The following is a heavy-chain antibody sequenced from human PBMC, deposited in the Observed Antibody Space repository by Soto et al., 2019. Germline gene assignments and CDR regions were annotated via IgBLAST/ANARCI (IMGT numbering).Heavy chain of an antibody. D-gene: IGHD1-26*01. CDR1: GFSFRNSP. CDR2: ISGDGGNT. V-gene: IGHV3-64*02. J-gene: IGHJ4*02. Sequence: VRLVESGEGLVQPGGSLRLSCAASGFSFRNSPMHWVRQAPGKGLESVTAISGDGGNTYYTDSVRGRFTVSRDNSKNTLYLQMGSLRPEDTAVYYCAREGDNGSLDSWGQGTLVAVSS. CDR3: AREGDNGSLDS.